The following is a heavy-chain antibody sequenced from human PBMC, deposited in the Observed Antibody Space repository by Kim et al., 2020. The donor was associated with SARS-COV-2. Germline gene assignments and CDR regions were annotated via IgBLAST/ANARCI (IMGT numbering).Heavy chain of an antibody. Sequence: SETLSLTCTVSGGSISSGSYYWSWIRQPAGKGLEWIGRIYTSGSTNYNPSLKSRVTISVDTSKNQFSLKLSSVTAADTAVYYCARDIGAYCGGDCYFDYWGQGTLVTVSS. CDR2: IYTSGST. D-gene: IGHD2-21*02. CDR1: GGSISSGSYY. CDR3: ARDIGAYCGGDCYFDY. V-gene: IGHV4-61*02. J-gene: IGHJ4*02.